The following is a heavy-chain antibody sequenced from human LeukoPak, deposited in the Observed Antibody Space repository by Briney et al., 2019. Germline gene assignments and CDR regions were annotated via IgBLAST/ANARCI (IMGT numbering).Heavy chain of an antibody. Sequence: SETLSLTCTVTGGSLSGSSFYWGWIRPPPGKRLEWIASIFHSGTTYYNPSLESRVTIAVDTSKNQFSLRLTSVTAADTAVYYCARLTDSWGQGTLVTVSS. CDR3: ARLTDS. CDR1: GGSLSGSSFY. J-gene: IGHJ4*02. V-gene: IGHV4-39*01. CDR2: IFHSGTT.